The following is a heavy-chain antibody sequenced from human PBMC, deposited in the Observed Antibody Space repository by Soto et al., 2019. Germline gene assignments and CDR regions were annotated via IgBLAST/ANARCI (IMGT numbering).Heavy chain of an antibody. D-gene: IGHD2-2*01. CDR1: GYTFTSYG. Sequence: GSVKVSCKASGYTFTSYGISWVRQAPGQGLEWMGWISAYNGNTNYAQKLQGRVTMTTDTSTSTAYMELRSLRSDDTAVYYCARSHLTAAIPFIHFDYWGQGTLVTVSS. CDR3: ARSHLTAAIPFIHFDY. CDR2: ISAYNGNT. J-gene: IGHJ4*02. V-gene: IGHV1-18*01.